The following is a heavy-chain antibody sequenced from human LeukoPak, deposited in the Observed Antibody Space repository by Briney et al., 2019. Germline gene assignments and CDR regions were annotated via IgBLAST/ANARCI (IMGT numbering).Heavy chain of an antibody. V-gene: IGHV1-18*01. CDR3: ARSSGYYPRYFDY. J-gene: IGHJ4*02. D-gene: IGHD3-22*01. Sequence: APVKVCCKASGYTFTSYGITRVRQAPGQGLEWMGGISTYNGNTNYAKKLPGRVTITTSTSTTTAYMELRGLRSDDTAVYSCARSSGYYPRYFDYWGQGTLVTVSS. CDR1: GYTFTSYG. CDR2: ISTYNGNT.